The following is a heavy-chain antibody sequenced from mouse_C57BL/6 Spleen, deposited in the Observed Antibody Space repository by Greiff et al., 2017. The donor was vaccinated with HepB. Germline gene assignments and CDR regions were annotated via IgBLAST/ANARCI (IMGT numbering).Heavy chain of an antibody. Sequence: VQLQQPGAELVKPGASVKMSCKASGYTFTSYWITWVKQRPGQGLEWIGDIYPGSGSTNYNEKFKSKATLTVDTSSSTAYMQLSSLTSEDSAVYYCAKSPFYYGSSPFAYWGQGTLVTVSA. CDR1: GYTFTSYW. CDR2: IYPGSGST. CDR3: AKSPFYYGSSPFAY. V-gene: IGHV1-55*01. J-gene: IGHJ3*01. D-gene: IGHD1-1*01.